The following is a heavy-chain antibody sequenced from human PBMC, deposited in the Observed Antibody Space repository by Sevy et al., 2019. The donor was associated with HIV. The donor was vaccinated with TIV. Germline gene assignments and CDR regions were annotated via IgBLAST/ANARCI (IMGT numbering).Heavy chain of an antibody. D-gene: IGHD6-19*01. CDR3: ERVYSRGWYSGYFDY. CDR2: INSDGSST. CDR1: GFTFSSYW. J-gene: IGHJ4*02. Sequence: GGSLRLSCAASGFTFSSYWMHWVRQAPGKGLVWISRINSDGSSTSYADSVKGRFTISRDNAKNTLYLQMNSLRAEDTAVYYCERVYSRGWYSGYFDYWGQGTLVTVSS. V-gene: IGHV3-74*01.